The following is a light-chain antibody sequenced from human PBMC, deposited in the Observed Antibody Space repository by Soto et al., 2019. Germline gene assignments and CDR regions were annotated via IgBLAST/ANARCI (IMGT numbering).Light chain of an antibody. Sequence: AIQMTQSPSSLSSSVGDRFTITCRASQGIRNDLGWYQQKPGKAPKLLIYAASSLQSGVPSRFSGSGSGTDFALTISSLQPEDFATYYCLQDYNYPPTFGQGTRLEIK. CDR2: AAS. CDR3: LQDYNYPPT. V-gene: IGKV1-6*01. J-gene: IGKJ5*01. CDR1: QGIRND.